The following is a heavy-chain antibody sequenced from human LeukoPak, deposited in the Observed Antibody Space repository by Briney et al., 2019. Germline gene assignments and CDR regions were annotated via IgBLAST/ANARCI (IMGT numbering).Heavy chain of an antibody. Sequence: SETLFLTCTVSGGSTSSGGYFRTWIRQHPVKGLEWIGYIYNSGSAYYNPSLKSRVTISVDTSKNQFSLKLSSVTAADTAVYYCARDLAGLRDWGQGTLVTVSS. CDR1: GGSTSSGGYF. CDR2: IYNSGSA. D-gene: IGHD3-3*02. CDR3: ARDLAGLRD. V-gene: IGHV4-31*03. J-gene: IGHJ4*02.